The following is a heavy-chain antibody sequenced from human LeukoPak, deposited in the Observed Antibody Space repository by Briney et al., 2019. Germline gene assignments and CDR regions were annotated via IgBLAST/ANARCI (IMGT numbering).Heavy chain of an antibody. Sequence: PSETLSLTCTVSGGSISSSSYYWGWIRQPPGKGLEWIGSIYYSGSTYYNPSLKSRVTISVDTSKNQFSLKLSSVTAADTAVYYCARVSSWYSSAHDYWGQGTLVTVSS. J-gene: IGHJ4*02. CDR3: ARVSSWYSSAHDY. CDR1: GGSISSSSYY. D-gene: IGHD6-13*01. V-gene: IGHV4-39*01. CDR2: IYYSGST.